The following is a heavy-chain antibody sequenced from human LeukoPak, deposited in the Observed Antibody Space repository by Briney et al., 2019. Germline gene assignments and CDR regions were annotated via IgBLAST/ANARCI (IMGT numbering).Heavy chain of an antibody. CDR2: IRYDGSNK. J-gene: IGHJ4*02. D-gene: IGHD3-10*01. Sequence: GGSLRLSCAASGFTFSSYGMHWVRQASGKGLEWVAFIRYDGSNKYYADSVKGRFTISRDNSKNTLYLQMNSLRAEDTAVYYCALGEYYYGSGTQPRWGQGTLVTVSS. V-gene: IGHV3-30*02. CDR1: GFTFSSYG. CDR3: ALGEYYYGSGTQPR.